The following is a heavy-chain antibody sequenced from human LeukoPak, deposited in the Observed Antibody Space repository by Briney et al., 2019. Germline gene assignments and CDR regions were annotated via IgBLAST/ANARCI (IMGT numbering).Heavy chain of an antibody. V-gene: IGHV4-59*04. CDR2: FYYSGRT. Sequence: SETLSLTCNVSGGSISTYFWSWIRQPPGKGLEWVGTFYYSGRTYYNPSLKSRVSLSVDTSQNLFSLHLNSVTAADTAVYYCATLRRYGSGTNYPPGYFDYWGQGTLVSVSS. CDR3: ATLRRYGSGTNYPPGYFDY. CDR1: GGSISTYF. J-gene: IGHJ4*02. D-gene: IGHD3-10*01.